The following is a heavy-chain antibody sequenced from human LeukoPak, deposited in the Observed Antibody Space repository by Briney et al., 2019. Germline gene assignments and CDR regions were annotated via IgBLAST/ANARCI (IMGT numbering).Heavy chain of an antibody. CDR2: ISGSGGST. D-gene: IGHD4-17*01. CDR1: GFTFSSYG. Sequence: PGGSLRLSCAASGFTFSSYGMHWVRQAPGKGLEWVSAISGSGGSTYYADSVKGRFTISRDNSKNTLYLQMNSLRAEDTAVYYCAKVIHDYGDYPTLADYWGQGTLVTVSS. CDR3: AKVIHDYGDYPTLADY. J-gene: IGHJ4*02. V-gene: IGHV3-23*01.